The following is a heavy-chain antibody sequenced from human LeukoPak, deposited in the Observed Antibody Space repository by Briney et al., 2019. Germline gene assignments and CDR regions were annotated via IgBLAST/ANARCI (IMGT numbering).Heavy chain of an antibody. D-gene: IGHD1-26*01. CDR3: AKAVGSTGAFDI. CDR1: GFTFSSYA. J-gene: IGHJ3*02. Sequence: GGSLRLSCAASGFTFSSYAMSWVRQAPGKGLEWVSAISGSGGSTYYADSVKGRFTISRDNAKNSLYLQMNSLRAEDMALYYCAKAVGSTGAFDIWGQGTMVTVSS. V-gene: IGHV3-23*01. CDR2: ISGSGGST.